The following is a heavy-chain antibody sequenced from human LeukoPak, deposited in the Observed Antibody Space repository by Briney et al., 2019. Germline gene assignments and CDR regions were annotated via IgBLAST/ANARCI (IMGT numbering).Heavy chain of an antibody. CDR2: IYTSGST. D-gene: IGHD6-6*01. Sequence: PSETLSLTCTVSGGSISSYYWSWIRQPAGKGLEWIGRIYTSGSTNYNPSLKSRVTISVDKSKNQFSLKVNSVTAADTAVYSCASQQLVDSAIPYWGQGTLVTVSS. V-gene: IGHV4-4*07. CDR3: ASQQLVDSAIPY. CDR1: GGSISSYY. J-gene: IGHJ4*02.